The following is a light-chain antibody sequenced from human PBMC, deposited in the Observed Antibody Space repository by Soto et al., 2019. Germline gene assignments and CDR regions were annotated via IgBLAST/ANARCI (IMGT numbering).Light chain of an antibody. J-gene: IGKJ4*01. V-gene: IGKV1-5*01. CDR3: QKCGVAPFT. CDR1: QSISIW. Sequence: EIQMSQAPSTLSDSVGDRVTITCRASQSISIWLACYQQKPRKAPKLLIYDASSSESGVPSRFSGSGSGTDFTLTISSLQPEDVATYYCQKCGVAPFTFGGGTKVDI. CDR2: DAS.